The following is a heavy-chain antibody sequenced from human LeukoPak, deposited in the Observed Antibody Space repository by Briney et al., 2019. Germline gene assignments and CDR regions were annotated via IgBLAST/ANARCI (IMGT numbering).Heavy chain of an antibody. CDR2: IIPIFGTA. V-gene: IGHV1-69*05. CDR1: GGTFISYA. Sequence: SVKVSCKASGGTFISYAISWVRQAPGQGLEWMGRIIPIFGTANYAQKFQGRVTITTDESTSTAYMELSSLRSEDTAVYYCARAGYDSSGDFDYWGQGTLVTVSS. J-gene: IGHJ4*02. CDR3: ARAGYDSSGDFDY. D-gene: IGHD3-22*01.